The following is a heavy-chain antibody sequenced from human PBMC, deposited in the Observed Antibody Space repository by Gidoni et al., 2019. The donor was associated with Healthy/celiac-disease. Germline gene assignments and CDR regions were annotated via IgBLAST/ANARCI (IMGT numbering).Heavy chain of an antibody. J-gene: IGHJ4*02. CDR2: INPSGGST. D-gene: IGHD3-22*01. CDR1: GYTFTSSY. Sequence: QVQLVQSGAEVKKHGASVKVSCQASGYTFTSSYMHWVRPAPGQGLEWMGIINPSGGSTSYAQKFQGRVTMTRDTSTSTVYMELSSLRSEDTAVYYCARGARVGSPDSSGYYRSFDYWGQGTLVTVSS. CDR3: ARGARVGSPDSSGYYRSFDY. V-gene: IGHV1-46*01.